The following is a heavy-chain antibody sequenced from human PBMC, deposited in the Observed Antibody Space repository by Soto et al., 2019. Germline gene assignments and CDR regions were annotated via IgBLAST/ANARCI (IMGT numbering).Heavy chain of an antibody. CDR2: ISYDGSNK. D-gene: IGHD5-12*01. CDR3: ARVLTPWTFDY. V-gene: IGHV3-30-3*01. CDR1: GFAFSSYA. Sequence: GGPLRLSCAASGFAFSSYAMHWVRQAPGKGLEWVAVISYDGSNKYYADSVKGRFTISRDNAKNTLYLQMNSLRAEDTAVYYCARVLTPWTFDYWGQGTLVTVSS. J-gene: IGHJ4*02.